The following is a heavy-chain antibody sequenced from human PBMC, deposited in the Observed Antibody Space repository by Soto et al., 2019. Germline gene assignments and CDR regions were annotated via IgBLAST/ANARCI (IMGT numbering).Heavy chain of an antibody. Sequence: QVQLVESGGGVVQPGRSLRLSCAASGFTFSSYAMHWVRQAPGKGLEWVAVISYDGSNKYYADSVKGRFTISRDNSKNTLYPQMNSLRAEDTAVYYCARDLGIAAAGTYYGMDVWGQGTTVTVSS. CDR3: ARDLGIAAAGTYYGMDV. V-gene: IGHV3-30-3*01. CDR1: GFTFSSYA. D-gene: IGHD6-13*01. CDR2: ISYDGSNK. J-gene: IGHJ6*02.